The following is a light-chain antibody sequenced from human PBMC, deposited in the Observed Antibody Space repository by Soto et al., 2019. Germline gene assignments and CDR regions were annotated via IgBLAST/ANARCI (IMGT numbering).Light chain of an antibody. CDR1: QTITSTH. J-gene: IGKJ1*01. CDR3: QHEGASPRT. Sequence: EIVLTQSPGTLSLFPGERATLSCRASQTITSTHLAWYQQKPGQAPRLLIYGVSNRASGFPDRFSGSGSGTDFTLTISGLEPDDFAGYYCQHEGASPRTFGQWTNVEI. V-gene: IGKV3-20*01. CDR2: GVS.